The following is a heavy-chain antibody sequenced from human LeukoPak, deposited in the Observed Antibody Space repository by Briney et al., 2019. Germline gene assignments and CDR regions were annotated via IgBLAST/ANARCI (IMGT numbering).Heavy chain of an antibody. CDR1: GFTVSGSY. CDR2: ISGSGDST. CDR3: AKDRDISGRWAVP. V-gene: IGHV3-23*01. Sequence: PGGSLRLSCAASGFTVSGSYMSWVRQAPGKGLEWVSAISGSGDSTHYSDSARGRFTISRDNSKNKLYLQMNSLRVEDTAVYYCAKDRDISGRWAVPWGQGTLVTVSS. D-gene: IGHD3-22*01. J-gene: IGHJ5*02.